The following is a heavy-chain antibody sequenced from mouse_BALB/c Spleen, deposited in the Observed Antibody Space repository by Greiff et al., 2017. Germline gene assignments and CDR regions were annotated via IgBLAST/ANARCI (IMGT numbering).Heavy chain of an antibody. CDR2: ISSGGSYT. CDR1: GFTFSSYG. V-gene: IGHV5-6*01. J-gene: IGHJ3*01. CDR3: ARKSYDGFAWFAY. D-gene: IGHD2-3*01. Sequence: EVQGVESGGDLVKPGGSLKLSCAASGFTFSSYGMSWVRQTPDKRLEWVATISSGGSYTYYPDSVKGRFTISRDNAKNTLYLQMSSLKSEDTAMYYCARKSYDGFAWFAYWGQGTLVTVSA.